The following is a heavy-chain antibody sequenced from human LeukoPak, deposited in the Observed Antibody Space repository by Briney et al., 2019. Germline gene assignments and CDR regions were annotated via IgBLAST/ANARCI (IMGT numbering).Heavy chain of an antibody. V-gene: IGHV4-59*08. J-gene: IGHJ4*02. CDR1: GGSISDYY. CDR2: IYYSGST. CDR3: ARHVWLQPFDY. D-gene: IGHD3-9*01. Sequence: SETLSLTCTVSGGSISDYYWSRIRQPPGKGLEWIGYIYYSGSTNYNPSLKSRVTISVDTSKNQFSLKLSSVTAADTAVYYCARHVWLQPFDYWGQGTLVTVSS.